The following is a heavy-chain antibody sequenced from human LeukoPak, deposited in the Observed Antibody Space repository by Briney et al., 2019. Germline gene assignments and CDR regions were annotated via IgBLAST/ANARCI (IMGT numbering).Heavy chain of an antibody. CDR3: ARSDTGYAFDI. J-gene: IGHJ3*02. CDR2: ISAYNGNT. CDR1: GGTFSSYA. V-gene: IGHV1-18*01. D-gene: IGHD1-14*01. Sequence: ASVKVSCKASGGTFSSYAISWVRQAPGQGLEWMGWISAYNGNTNYAQKLQGRVTMTTDTSTSTAYMELRSLRSDDTAVYYCARSDTGYAFDIWGQGTMVTVSS.